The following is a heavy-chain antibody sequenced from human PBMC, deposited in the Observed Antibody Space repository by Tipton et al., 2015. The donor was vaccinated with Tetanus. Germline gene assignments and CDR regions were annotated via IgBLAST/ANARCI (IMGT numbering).Heavy chain of an antibody. V-gene: IGHV3-30*03. Sequence: SLRLSCAASGFTSSGYHMHWVRQAPGKGLEWVASVSNDGSDTDYADSVKGRFTISRDNSKNTLYLQLNSLRTDDTAVFYCASSCRYFDVWGRGTLVIVSS. J-gene: IGHJ2*01. CDR2: VSNDGSDT. CDR1: GFTSSGYH. CDR3: ASSCRYFDV.